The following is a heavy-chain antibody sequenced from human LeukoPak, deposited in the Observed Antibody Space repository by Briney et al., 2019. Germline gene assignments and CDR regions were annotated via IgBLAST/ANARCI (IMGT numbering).Heavy chain of an antibody. Sequence: SETLSPTCAVSGYSISSGYYWGWIRQPPGKGLEWIGSIYHSGSTYYNPSLKSRVTISVDTSKNQFSLKLSSVTAADTAVYYCARSYDSSGYPLFDYWGQGTLVTVSS. CDR2: IYHSGST. V-gene: IGHV4-38-2*01. D-gene: IGHD3-22*01. CDR1: GYSISSGYY. CDR3: ARSYDSSGYPLFDY. J-gene: IGHJ4*02.